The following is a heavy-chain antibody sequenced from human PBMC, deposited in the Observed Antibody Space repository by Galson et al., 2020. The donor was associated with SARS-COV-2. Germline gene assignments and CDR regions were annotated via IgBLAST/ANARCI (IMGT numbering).Heavy chain of an antibody. V-gene: IGHV4-31*03. CDR2: IYWSGNT. Sequence: SETLSLTCTVSGGSISTRGHYWNWIRQLPGKGLEWIGHIYWSGNTYYNPSLKSRVEISLDTSKNQFSLKLTSVTAADTVMYYCVGPIFGIHAFDIWGRGTMVTVSS. CDR3: VGPIFGIHAFDI. CDR1: GGSISTRGHY. J-gene: IGHJ3*02. D-gene: IGHD3-3*01.